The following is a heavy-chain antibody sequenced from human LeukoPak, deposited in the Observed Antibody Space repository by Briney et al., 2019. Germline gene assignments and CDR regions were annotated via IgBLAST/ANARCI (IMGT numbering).Heavy chain of an antibody. CDR3: AREESSGGFFPRDS. CDR2: ISTYNGNT. Sequence: ASVKVSCKASGYTFTNYGITWVRQAPGRGLQCMGGISTYNGNTHYAQRFQGRVTMTTDTSTSTVYMELRSLRSNDTAVYYCAREESSGGFFPRDSWGQGTLVTVSS. V-gene: IGHV1-18*01. CDR1: GYTFTNYG. D-gene: IGHD1-26*01. J-gene: IGHJ4*02.